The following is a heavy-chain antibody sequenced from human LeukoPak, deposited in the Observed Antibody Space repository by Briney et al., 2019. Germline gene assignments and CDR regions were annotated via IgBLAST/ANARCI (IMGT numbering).Heavy chain of an antibody. CDR1: GGSFSGYY. J-gene: IGHJ5*02. D-gene: IGHD3-16*02. CDR2: INHSGST. V-gene: IGHV4-34*01. CDR3: ARGVRLRVINWFDP. Sequence: SETLSLTCAVSGGSFSGYYWSWIRQPPGKGLEWIGEINHSGSTNYNPSLKSRVTISVDTSKNQFSHKLSSVTAADTAVYYCARGVRLRVINWFDPWGQGTLVTVSS.